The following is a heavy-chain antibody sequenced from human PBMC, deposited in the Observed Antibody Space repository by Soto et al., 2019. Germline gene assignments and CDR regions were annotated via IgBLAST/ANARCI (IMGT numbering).Heavy chain of an antibody. CDR1: GFTFSSYA. J-gene: IGHJ6*02. CDR2: ISYDGSNK. CDR3: ARRPEYYDFWSGYYNTYYYGMDV. D-gene: IGHD3-3*01. Sequence: QVQLVESGGGVVQPGRSLRLSCAASGFTFSSYAMHWVRQAPGKGLEWVAVISYDGSNKYYADSVKGRFTIYRDNSKNTLYLQMNSLRAEDTAVYYCARRPEYYDFWSGYYNTYYYGMDVWGQGTTVTVSS. V-gene: IGHV3-30-3*01.